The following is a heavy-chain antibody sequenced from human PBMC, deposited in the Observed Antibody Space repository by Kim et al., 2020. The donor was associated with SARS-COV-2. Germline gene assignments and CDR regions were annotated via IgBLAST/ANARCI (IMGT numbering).Heavy chain of an antibody. Sequence: SETLSLTCTVSGGSISSSSYYWGWIRQPPGKGLEWIGSIYYSGSTYYNPSLKSRVTISVDTSKNQFSLKLSSVTAADTAVYYCARRTEHIVVVTAIGYFDYWGQGTLVTVSS. V-gene: IGHV4-39*01. CDR2: IYYSGST. CDR1: GGSISSSSYY. D-gene: IGHD2-21*02. CDR3: ARRTEHIVVVTAIGYFDY. J-gene: IGHJ4*02.